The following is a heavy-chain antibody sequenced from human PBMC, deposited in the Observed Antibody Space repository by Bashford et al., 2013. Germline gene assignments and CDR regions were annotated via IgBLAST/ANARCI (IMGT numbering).Heavy chain of an antibody. CDR3: AHSHYESSTPFN. D-gene: IGHD3-22*01. J-gene: IGHJ4*02. CDR1: GFSLSTSGVG. V-gene: IGHV2-5*01. CDR2: VYWNDDK. Sequence: SGPTLVKPTQTLTLTCTFSGFSLSTSGVGVGWIRQPPGKALEWFALVYWNDDKRYSPSLRSRLTITKDTSKNQVVLTMTRMDPVDTATYFCAHSHYESSTPFNWGQGTLVTVSS.